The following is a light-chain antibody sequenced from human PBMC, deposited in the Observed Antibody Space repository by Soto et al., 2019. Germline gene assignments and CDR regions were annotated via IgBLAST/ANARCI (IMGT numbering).Light chain of an antibody. CDR3: SSFTNTYSYV. J-gene: IGLJ1*01. V-gene: IGLV2-14*01. Sequence: QSALTQPASVSGSPGQSITISCTGTSSDVGGYNSVSWYQQHPGKAPKLMIYEVTNRPSGVSNRFSGSKSGNTASLTISGLQAEDEADYYCSSFTNTYSYVFGTGTKLTVL. CDR1: SSDVGGYNS. CDR2: EVT.